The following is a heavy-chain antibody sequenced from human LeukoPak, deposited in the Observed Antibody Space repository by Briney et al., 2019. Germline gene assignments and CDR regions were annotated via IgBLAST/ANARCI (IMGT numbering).Heavy chain of an antibody. V-gene: IGHV1-69*05. CDR3: ARDVHGDYGSGWFDP. Sequence: SVKVSCKASGGTFNNSAISWVRQAPGQGLEWLGGIMPLFGTAGYAQKFQGRVTITKDESTRTVYLELTSLTSDDTAVYYCARDVHGDYGSGWFDPWGQGTLVTVSS. CDR1: GGTFNNSA. D-gene: IGHD4-17*01. J-gene: IGHJ5*02. CDR2: IMPLFGTA.